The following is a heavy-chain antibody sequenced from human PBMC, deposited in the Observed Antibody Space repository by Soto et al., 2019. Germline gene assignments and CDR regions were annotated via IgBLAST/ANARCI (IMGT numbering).Heavy chain of an antibody. Sequence: QVQLVESGGGVVQPGRSLRLSCQTSGFSCSSYAMHGVRQAPGKGLECLGVISYDGSHKFSGESVKGRFTISRDNSKNTLYLQMPNLTPADTAVYYCAKVADVATAGTVGGLDHWGQGNLVTVSA. V-gene: IGHV3-30*18. CDR1: GFSCSSYA. CDR2: ISYDGSHK. J-gene: IGHJ5*02. CDR3: AKVADVATAGTVGGLDH. D-gene: IGHD1-1*01.